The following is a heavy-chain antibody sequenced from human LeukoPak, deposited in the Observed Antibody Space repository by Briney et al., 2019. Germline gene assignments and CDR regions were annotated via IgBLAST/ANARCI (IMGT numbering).Heavy chain of an antibody. D-gene: IGHD4-17*01. CDR3: ARDNGDSSDY. CDR2: ISSGGSSI. V-gene: IGHV3-48*03. CDR1: GFTFSSYD. J-gene: IGHJ4*02. Sequence: PGGSLRLSCAASGFTFSSYDMNWVRQAPGKGLEWISYISSGGSSIYYADSVKGRFTISRDNAKNSLYLHMNSLRAEDTAVYYRARDNGDSSDYWGQGTLVTVSS.